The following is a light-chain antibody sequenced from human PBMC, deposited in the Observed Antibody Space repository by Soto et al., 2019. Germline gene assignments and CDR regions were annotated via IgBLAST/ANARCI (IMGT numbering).Light chain of an antibody. V-gene: IGKV3-20*01. J-gene: IGKJ3*01. CDR1: QSVSGCC. CDR3: QQYGSSPFT. Sequence: EIVLTQYPGTLSLSPGERATLSCSASQSVSGCCLAWYQQKPGQSPRILTYGASIRATGIPDRFSGSESGTHFTLTIRRLEHDAFAVYYCQQYGSSPFTFGHGTNGDIK. CDR2: GAS.